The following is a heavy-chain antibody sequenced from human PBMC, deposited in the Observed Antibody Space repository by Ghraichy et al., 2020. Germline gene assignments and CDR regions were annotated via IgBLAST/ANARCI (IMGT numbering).Heavy chain of an antibody. CDR1: GGTFSNYA. J-gene: IGHJ4*02. CDR3: TALRLRFSEWPSGY. Sequence: SVKVSCKASGGTFSNYAINWVRQAPGQGLEWMGRIIPIFATSISGTTNYAQKFQGRLTISADESTTTVYMELSSLRSVDTAVYYCTALRLRFSEWPSGYWGQGTLVTVSS. CDR2: IIPIFATSISGTT. D-gene: IGHD3-3*01. V-gene: IGHV1-69*13.